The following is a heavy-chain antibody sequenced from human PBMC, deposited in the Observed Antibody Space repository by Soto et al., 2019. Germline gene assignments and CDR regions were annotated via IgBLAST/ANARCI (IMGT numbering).Heavy chain of an antibody. CDR1: GFSLSTSGVG. V-gene: IGHV2-5*02. J-gene: IGHJ4*02. D-gene: IGHD2-15*01. Sequence: SGPTLVKPTQTLTLTCTFSGFSLSTSGVGVGWIRQPPGKALEWLALIYWDDDKRYSPSLKSRLTITKDTSKNQVVLTMTNMDPVDTATNYCAREYCSGGSCYLLFDYWGQGTLVTVSS. CDR2: IYWDDDK. CDR3: AREYCSGGSCYLLFDY.